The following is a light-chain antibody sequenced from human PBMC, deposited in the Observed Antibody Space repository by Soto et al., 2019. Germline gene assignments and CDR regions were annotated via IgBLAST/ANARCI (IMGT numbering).Light chain of an antibody. CDR2: LGS. J-gene: IGKJ2*01. V-gene: IGKV2-28*01. Sequence: DIVMTQSPLSLPVTPGEPASISCRSSQSLLHSNGYNYLDWYLQKPGQSPQLLIYLGSNRAPGVPDRFSGSGAGTDFTLKISRVAAEDVGVYYCMPALQPPYTFCQGNKLEIK. CDR1: QSLLHSNGYNY. CDR3: MPALQPPYT.